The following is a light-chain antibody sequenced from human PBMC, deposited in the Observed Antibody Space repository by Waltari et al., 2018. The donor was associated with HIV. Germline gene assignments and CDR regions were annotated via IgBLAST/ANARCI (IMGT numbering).Light chain of an antibody. Sequence: QTVVTQEPSLTVSPGGTVTLTCGSTTGTVTSDHHPYWFQQKPGQAPRTLVYDATARLSWTPARFSPSFLGGKAALTLTAAQPEVEADYYCLLSYGSVRLFGGGTRLTV. CDR1: TGTVTSDHH. J-gene: IGLJ2*01. CDR3: LLSYGSVRL. CDR2: DAT. V-gene: IGLV7-46*01.